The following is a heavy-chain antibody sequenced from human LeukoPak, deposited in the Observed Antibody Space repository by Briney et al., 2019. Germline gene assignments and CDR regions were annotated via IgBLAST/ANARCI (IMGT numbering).Heavy chain of an antibody. CDR3: ARTGLRFLEWLLYTLDY. V-gene: IGHV7-4-1*02. CDR1: GYTFTSYA. CDR2: INTNTGNP. Sequence: GASVKVSCTASGYTFTSYAMNWVRQAPGQGLEWMGWINTNTGNPTYAQGFTGRFVFSLDTSVSTAYLQISSLKAEDTAVYYCARTGLRFLEWLLYTLDYWGQGTLVTVSS. D-gene: IGHD3-3*01. J-gene: IGHJ4*02.